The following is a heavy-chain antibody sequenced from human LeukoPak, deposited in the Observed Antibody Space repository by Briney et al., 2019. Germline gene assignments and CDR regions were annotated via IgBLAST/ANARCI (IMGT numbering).Heavy chain of an antibody. CDR1: GYTFTDYY. CDR3: ARGGPSPTTVTSNWYFDL. D-gene: IGHD4-11*01. V-gene: IGHV1-2*02. Sequence: ASVKVSCKASGYTFTDYYMHWVQQAPGQGLEWMGWIDPNSGGTKYAQRFQGRVTMTRDTSITTAYMELSRLRSDDTAVYYRARGGPSPTTVTSNWYFDLWGRGTLVTVSS. J-gene: IGHJ2*01. CDR2: IDPNSGGT.